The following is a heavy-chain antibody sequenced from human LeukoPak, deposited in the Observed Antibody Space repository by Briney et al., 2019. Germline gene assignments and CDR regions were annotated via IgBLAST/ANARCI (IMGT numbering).Heavy chain of an antibody. Sequence: PSETLSLTCTVSGGSISNYYWSWIRQPPGKGLEWIGYIYYSGSTNYNPSLKSRVTISVGTSKDHFSLKLTSVTAADTAVYYCARGGFDILTGHYPHDAFDIWGQGTMLTVSS. V-gene: IGHV4-59*01. J-gene: IGHJ3*02. CDR2: IYYSGST. CDR1: GGSISNYY. D-gene: IGHD3-9*01. CDR3: ARGGFDILTGHYPHDAFDI.